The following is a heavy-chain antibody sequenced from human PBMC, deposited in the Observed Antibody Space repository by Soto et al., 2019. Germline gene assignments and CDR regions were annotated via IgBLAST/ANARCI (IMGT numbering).Heavy chain of an antibody. CDR2: ISYDGSNK. CDR1: GFTFSSYA. CDR3: AREGGYGGNGVAFDI. V-gene: IGHV3-30-3*01. J-gene: IGHJ3*02. D-gene: IGHD5-12*01. Sequence: GGSLRLSCAASGFTFSSYAMHWVRQAPGKGLEWVAVISYDGSNKYYADSVKGRFTISRDNSKNSLYLQMNSLRAEDTAVYYCAREGGYGGNGVAFDIWGQGTMVTVSS.